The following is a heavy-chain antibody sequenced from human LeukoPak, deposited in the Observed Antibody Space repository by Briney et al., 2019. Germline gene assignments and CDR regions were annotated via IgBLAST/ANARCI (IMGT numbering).Heavy chain of an antibody. Sequence: PSETLSLTCTVSGGSITSYYWSWIRQPPGKGLEWIGYSFHSGSTNYSPSLKSRVTISVDTPKNQFSLKLSSVTAADTAVYYCARRYYDTSGYYYFDYWGQGTLVTVSS. V-gene: IGHV4-59*01. CDR1: GGSITSYY. CDR3: ARRYYDTSGYYYFDY. CDR2: SFHSGST. J-gene: IGHJ4*02. D-gene: IGHD3-22*01.